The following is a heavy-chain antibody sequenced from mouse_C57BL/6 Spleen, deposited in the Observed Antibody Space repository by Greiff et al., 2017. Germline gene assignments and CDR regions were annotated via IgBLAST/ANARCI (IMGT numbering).Heavy chain of an antibody. V-gene: IGHV1-47*01. J-gene: IGHJ3*01. D-gene: IGHD1-1*01. CDR2: FHPYNDDT. CDR3: ARGGSSYRAWFAY. Sequence: VQRVESGAELVKPGASVKMSCKASGYTFTTYPIEWMKQNHGKSLEWIGNFHPYNDDTKYNEKFKGKATLTVEKSSSTVYLELSRLTSDDSAVYYCARGGSSYRAWFAYWGQGTLVTVSA. CDR1: GYTFTTYP.